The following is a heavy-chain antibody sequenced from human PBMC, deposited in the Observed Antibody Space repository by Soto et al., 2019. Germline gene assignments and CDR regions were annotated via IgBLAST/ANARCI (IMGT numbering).Heavy chain of an antibody. Sequence: PSETLSLTCTVSGGSISSGGYYWSWIRQHPGKGLEWIGYIYYSGSTYYNPSLKSRVTISVDTSKNQFSLKLSSVTAADTAVYYCAREGCGGDCYAFDIWGQGTMVTVSS. CDR2: IYYSGST. D-gene: IGHD2-21*02. CDR3: AREGCGGDCYAFDI. J-gene: IGHJ3*02. CDR1: GGSISSGGYY. V-gene: IGHV4-31*03.